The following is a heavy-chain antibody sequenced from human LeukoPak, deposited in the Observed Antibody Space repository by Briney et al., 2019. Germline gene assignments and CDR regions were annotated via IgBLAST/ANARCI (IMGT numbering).Heavy chain of an antibody. V-gene: IGHV4-34*01. CDR1: GGSLSGYY. CDR2: INHSGST. CDR3: ARASRYYYDSSGRSYYYYMDV. D-gene: IGHD3-22*01. Sequence: PSETLSLTCAVYGGSLSGYYWSWIRQPPGKGLEWSGEINHSGSTNYNPSLKSRVTISVDTSKNQFSLKLSSVTAADTAMYYCARASRYYYDSSGRSYYYYMDVWGKGTTVTVSS. J-gene: IGHJ6*03.